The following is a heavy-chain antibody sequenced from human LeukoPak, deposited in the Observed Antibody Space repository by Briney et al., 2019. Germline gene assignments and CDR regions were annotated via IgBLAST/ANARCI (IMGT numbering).Heavy chain of an antibody. CDR3: AREGASSYYYYYMDV. V-gene: IGHV3-23*01. J-gene: IGHJ6*03. D-gene: IGHD2-2*01. CDR1: GFTFSSYG. CDR2: ISTGGGST. Sequence: GGSLRLSCAASGFTFSSYGMSWVRQAPGKGLEWVSAISTGGGSTYYADSVKGRFTISRDNAKNSLYLQMNSLRAEDTAVYYCAREGASSYYYYYMDVWGKGTTVTISS.